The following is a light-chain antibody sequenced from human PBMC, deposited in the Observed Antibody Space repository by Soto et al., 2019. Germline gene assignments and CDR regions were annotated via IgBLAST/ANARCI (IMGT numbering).Light chain of an antibody. CDR3: QKYNSAPLT. CDR1: QGIANF. CDR2: AAS. V-gene: IGKV1-27*01. Sequence: DIQMTQSPSSLSAFVGDRVTITCRASQGIANFLAWYQHKPGQFPTLLIYAASTLQSGVPSRFSGRGSGTEFTLTIRSLQPEDVATYYCQKYNSAPLTFGGGTKVEIK. J-gene: IGKJ4*01.